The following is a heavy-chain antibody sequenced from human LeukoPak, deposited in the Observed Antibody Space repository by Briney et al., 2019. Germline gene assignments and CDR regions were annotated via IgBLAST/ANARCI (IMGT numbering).Heavy chain of an antibody. J-gene: IGHJ4*02. CDR1: GYTFTGYY. V-gene: IGHV1-2*02. D-gene: IGHD3-16*02. CDR2: INPNSGGT. CDR3: AGDYDYVWGSYRYTFDY. Sequence: ASVKVSCKASGYTFTGYYMHWVRQAPGQGLEWMGWINPNSGGTNYAQKFQGRVTMTRDTSISTAYMELSRLRSDDTAVYYCAGDYDYVWGSYRYTFDYWGQGTLVTVSS.